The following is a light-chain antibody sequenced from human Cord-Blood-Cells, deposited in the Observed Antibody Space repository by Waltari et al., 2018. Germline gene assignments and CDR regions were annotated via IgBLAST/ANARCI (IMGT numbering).Light chain of an antibody. CDR3: SSYTSSSTLEV. Sequence: QSALIQPASVSWSPGQLITISSPGTSRDVGGHNFVSCYQQPPGHAPKLMIYDVSNRPSGVSNRFSGSKSGNTASLTISGLQAEDEADYYCSSYTSSSTLEVFGGGTKLTVL. CDR2: DVS. J-gene: IGLJ3*02. CDR1: SRDVGGHNF. V-gene: IGLV2-14*01.